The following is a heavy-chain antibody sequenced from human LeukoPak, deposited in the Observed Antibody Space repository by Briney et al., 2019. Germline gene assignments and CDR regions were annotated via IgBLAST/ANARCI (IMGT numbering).Heavy chain of an antibody. CDR3: ARDLSGYSGYDYHVFDY. Sequence: GGSLRLSCAASGFTFGSYSMNWVRQAPGKGLEWVSYISSSSSTIYYADSVKGRFTISRDNAKNSLYLQMNSLRAEDTAVYYCARDLSGYSGYDYHVFDYWGQGTLVTVSS. J-gene: IGHJ4*02. CDR2: ISSSSSTI. CDR1: GFTFGSYS. D-gene: IGHD5-12*01. V-gene: IGHV3-48*01.